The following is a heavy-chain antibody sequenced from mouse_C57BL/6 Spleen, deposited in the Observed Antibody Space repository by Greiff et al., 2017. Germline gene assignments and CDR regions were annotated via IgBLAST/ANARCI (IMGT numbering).Heavy chain of an antibody. CDR1: GYSITSGYY. J-gene: IGHJ2*01. D-gene: IGHD2-5*01. CDR3: AREYSNYDY. V-gene: IGHV3-6*01. CDR2: ISYDGSN. Sequence: EVQLQESGPGLVKPSQSLSLTCSVTGYSITSGYYWNWIRQFPGNKLEWMGYISYDGSNNYNPSLKNRISITRDTSKNQFFLKLNSVTTEDTATYYCAREYSNYDYWGQGTTLTVSS.